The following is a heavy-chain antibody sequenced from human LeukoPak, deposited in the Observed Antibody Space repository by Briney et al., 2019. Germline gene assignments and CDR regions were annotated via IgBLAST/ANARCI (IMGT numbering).Heavy chain of an antibody. CDR3: ARAGTSSWYLDY. V-gene: IGHV4-61*01. J-gene: IGHJ4*02. CDR1: GYSISSGYY. CDR2: IYYSGST. Sequence: SETLSLTCAVSGYSISSGYYWGWIRQPPGKGLEGIGYIYYSGSTNYNPSLKSRVTISVDTSKNQFSLKLTSVTAADTAVYYCARAGTSSWYLDYWGQGTLVTVSS. D-gene: IGHD6-13*01.